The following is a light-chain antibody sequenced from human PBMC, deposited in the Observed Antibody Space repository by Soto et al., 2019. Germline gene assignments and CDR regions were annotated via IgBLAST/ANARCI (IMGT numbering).Light chain of an antibody. V-gene: IGKV3-11*01. Sequence: EHVLTQYPATPSSSPGDRATLSCKASQSVSSYLAWYQQKTGQSPRLLIYDAADWATGISVRFSGSGSGTDFTHSFRSLELEDFAVYYCQQRSNWWWTVGQVTMVDIK. CDR2: DAA. CDR1: QSVSSY. CDR3: QQRSNWWWT. J-gene: IGKJ1*01.